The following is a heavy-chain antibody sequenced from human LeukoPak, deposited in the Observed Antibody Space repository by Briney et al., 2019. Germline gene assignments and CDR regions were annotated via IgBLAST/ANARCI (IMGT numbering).Heavy chain of an antibody. V-gene: IGHV1-8*03. Sequence: ASVKVSCKASGYTFTSYDVNWVRQATGQGLEWMGWMNPNSGNTGYAQKFQGRVTITRNTSISTAYMELSSLRSEDTAVYYCARDWVGALPAAAYNWFDPWGQGTLVTVSS. D-gene: IGHD2-2*01. CDR2: MNPNSGNT. CDR3: ARDWVGALPAAAYNWFDP. J-gene: IGHJ5*02. CDR1: GYTFTSYD.